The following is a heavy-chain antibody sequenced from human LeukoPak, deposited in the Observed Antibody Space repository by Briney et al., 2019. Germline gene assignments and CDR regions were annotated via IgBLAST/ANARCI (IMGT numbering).Heavy chain of an antibody. CDR2: ISATSSDI. V-gene: IGHV3-21*04. D-gene: IGHD5-12*01. CDR1: GFAFESFT. J-gene: IGHJ4*02. Sequence: GGSLRLSCAGSGFAFESFTMTRVRQAPGKGLEWVSLISATSSDINYAESVRGRFTISGDNAKNSLFLQMDSLRVEDTAIYYCAKGLFSAYDKYLDSWGQGTLVTVSS. CDR3: AKGLFSAYDKYLDS.